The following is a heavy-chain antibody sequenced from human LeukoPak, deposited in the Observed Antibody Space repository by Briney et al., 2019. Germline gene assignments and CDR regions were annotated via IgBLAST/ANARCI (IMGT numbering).Heavy chain of an antibody. J-gene: IGHJ4*02. V-gene: IGHV3-48*03. CDR2: ISSSGSTI. CDR1: GFTFSSFE. Sequence: PGGSLRLSCAAAGFTFSSFEMNWVRQAPGKGLEWVSKISSSGSTIYYAHSVRGRFTVCRDNAKNSLYLQMNSLRAEDTAVYYCTKGTIWLPFDYWGQGTLVTVSS. D-gene: IGHD5-18*01. CDR3: TKGTIWLPFDY.